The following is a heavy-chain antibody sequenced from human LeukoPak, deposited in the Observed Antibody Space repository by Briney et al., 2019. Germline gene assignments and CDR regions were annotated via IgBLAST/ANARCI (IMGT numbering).Heavy chain of an antibody. Sequence: GGSLRLSCAASGFTFSSYAMHWVRQAPGKGLEWVAVISYDGSNKYYADSVKGRFTISRDNSKNTLYLQMNSLRAEDTAVYYCAHPRIQPWTFDYWGQGTLVTVSS. J-gene: IGHJ4*02. CDR2: ISYDGSNK. V-gene: IGHV3-30-3*01. CDR3: AHPRIQPWTFDY. CDR1: GFTFSSYA. D-gene: IGHD5-18*01.